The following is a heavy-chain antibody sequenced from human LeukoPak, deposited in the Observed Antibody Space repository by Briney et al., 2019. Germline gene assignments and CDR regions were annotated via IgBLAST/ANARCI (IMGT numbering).Heavy chain of an antibody. V-gene: IGHV3-48*03. CDR2: ISSSGSTI. D-gene: IGHD3-22*01. CDR3: ATNFYSSGYYAWDY. J-gene: IGHJ4*02. CDR1: GFTFSSYE. Sequence: GGSLRLSCAASGFTFSSYEMSWVRQAPGRGLEWVSYISSSGSTIYYADSVKGRFTISRDNAKNSLYLQMNSLRAEDKAVYYCATNFYSSGYYAWDYWGQGTLVTVSS.